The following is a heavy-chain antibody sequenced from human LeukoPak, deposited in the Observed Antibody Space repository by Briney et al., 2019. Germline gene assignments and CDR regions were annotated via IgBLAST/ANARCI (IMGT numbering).Heavy chain of an antibody. Sequence: GRSLRLSCAASGFTFDDYAMHWVRQAPGKGLEWVSGISWNSGSIGYADSVKGRFTISRDNAKNSLYLQTNSLRAEDTALYYCAKDINIVVVPAAISLQDPYYYYGMDVWGQGTTVTVSS. CDR2: ISWNSGSI. CDR3: AKDINIVVVPAAISLQDPYYYYGMDV. V-gene: IGHV3-9*01. CDR1: GFTFDDYA. D-gene: IGHD2-2*01. J-gene: IGHJ6*02.